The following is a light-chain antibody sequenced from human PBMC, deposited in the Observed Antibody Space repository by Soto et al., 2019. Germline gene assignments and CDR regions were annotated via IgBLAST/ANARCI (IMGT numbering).Light chain of an antibody. CDR3: QSYDSSLSRL. Sequence: QSVLTQPPSVSGAPGQRITISCTGSSSNIGAGYDVHWYRQLPGTAPKLLIYGDNNRPSGVPDRFSGSKSGTSASLAITGLQPEDEADYYCQSYDSSLSRLFGTGTKLTVL. J-gene: IGLJ1*01. CDR1: SSNIGAGYD. CDR2: GDN. V-gene: IGLV1-40*01.